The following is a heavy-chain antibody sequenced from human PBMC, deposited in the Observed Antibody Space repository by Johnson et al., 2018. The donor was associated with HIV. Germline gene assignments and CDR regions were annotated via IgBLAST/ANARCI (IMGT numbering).Heavy chain of an antibody. V-gene: IGHV3-73*01. J-gene: IGHJ3*02. CDR3: SKFVGYCSGGGCYTPGDI. CDR1: GFTFDDYG. Sequence: VQLVESGGGVVRPGGSLRLSCAASGFTFDDYGMSWVRQAPGKGLEWVGRIKNKTNTYATEYAASVKGRFTIPRDDSQNTAYLQMNSLKTEDTAVYYCSKFVGYCSGGGCYTPGDIWGQGTMVTVSS. D-gene: IGHD2-15*01. CDR2: IKNKTNTYAT.